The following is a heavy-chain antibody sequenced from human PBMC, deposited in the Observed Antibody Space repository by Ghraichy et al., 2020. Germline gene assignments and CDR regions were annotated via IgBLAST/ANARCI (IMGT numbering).Heavy chain of an antibody. J-gene: IGHJ4*02. V-gene: IGHV1-18*01. CDR1: GYKFSTYG. Sequence: ASVKVSCKASGYKFSTYGIAWVRQAPGQGLEWMGWISTHEGITKYSQKFQDRVTVTTDTSTSTAYMELRSLRSDDTALYYCARVKKTLFVGGVTFSLYSFDFWGQGTQVTVSS. D-gene: IGHD3-3*01. CDR2: ISTHEGIT. CDR3: ARVKKTLFVGGVTFSLYSFDF.